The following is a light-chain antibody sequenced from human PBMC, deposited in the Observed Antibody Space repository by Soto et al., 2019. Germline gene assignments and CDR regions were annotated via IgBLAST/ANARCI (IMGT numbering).Light chain of an antibody. CDR1: SSDVGNYKL. CDR3: CSSAGSSTV. CDR2: EGS. Sequence: QSALTQPASVSGSPGQSITISCTGTSSDVGNYKLVSWYQQHPGKAPKLLIYEGSKRPSGVSNRFSGSKSGNTASLTISGLQAEDEADYFCCSSAGSSTVFGGGTQLTVL. J-gene: IGLJ7*01. V-gene: IGLV2-23*01.